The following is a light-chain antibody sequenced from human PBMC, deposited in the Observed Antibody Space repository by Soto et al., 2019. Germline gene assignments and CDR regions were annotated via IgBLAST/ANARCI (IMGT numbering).Light chain of an antibody. CDR2: DVS. J-gene: IGLJ2*01. V-gene: IGLV2-11*01. CDR3: CSYAGTYSPV. Sequence: QSVLTQPPSVSGSPGQSVTISCTGTSSDVGAYNFVSWYQQYPGKAPKLIIFDVSARPSGVPDRFSGSKSGNTASLTISGLQADDEADYYWCSYAGTYSPVLGGGTKLTVL. CDR1: SSDVGAYNF.